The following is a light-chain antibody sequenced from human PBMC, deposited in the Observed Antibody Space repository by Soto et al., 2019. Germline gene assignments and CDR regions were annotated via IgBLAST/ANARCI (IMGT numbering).Light chain of an antibody. CDR2: GAS. Sequence: EIVMTQSPATLSVSPGERATLSCRASQSVSSNLAWYQQKPGQAPRLLIYGASTRAAGIPDRFSGSGSGTEFTLTISSLQSEDFAVYYCQQYNNWPRTFGQVTKVESK. J-gene: IGKJ1*01. V-gene: IGKV3-15*01. CDR1: QSVSSN. CDR3: QQYNNWPRT.